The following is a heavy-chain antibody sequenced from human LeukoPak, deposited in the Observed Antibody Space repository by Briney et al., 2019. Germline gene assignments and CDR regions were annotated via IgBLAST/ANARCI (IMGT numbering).Heavy chain of an antibody. J-gene: IGHJ4*02. D-gene: IGHD5-18*01. V-gene: IGHV3-30*04. CDR3: ASPSYSYGYDY. Sequence: PGGSLRLSCAASGMSFTTYAIHWVRQAPGKGLEWVAVISYDESDKYYADSVRGRFTISRDNPKSTLYLQMNSLRAEDTAVYYCASPSYSYGYDYWGQGTLVTVSS. CDR2: ISYDESDK. CDR1: GMSFTTYA.